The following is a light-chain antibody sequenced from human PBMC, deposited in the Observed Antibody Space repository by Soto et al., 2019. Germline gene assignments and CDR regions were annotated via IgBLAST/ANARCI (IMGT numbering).Light chain of an antibody. Sequence: QSVLTQPPSASGTPRQRVTVSCSGSSSNNGSNTVNWYQQLPGTAPKLLIYNNNQRPSGVPDRFSGSKSGTSASLAISGLQSEDEADYYCAAWDDSLNGHYVFGTGTKVTVL. CDR1: SSNNGSNT. J-gene: IGLJ1*01. V-gene: IGLV1-44*01. CDR2: NNN. CDR3: AAWDDSLNGHYV.